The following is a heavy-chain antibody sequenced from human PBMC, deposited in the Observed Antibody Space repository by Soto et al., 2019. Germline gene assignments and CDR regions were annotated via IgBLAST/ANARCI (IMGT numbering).Heavy chain of an antibody. V-gene: IGHV4-31*03. CDR2: IYYSGST. J-gene: IGHJ5*02. Sequence: SETLSLTCTVSGGSISSGGYYWSWIRQHPGKGLEWIGYIYYSGSTYYNPSLKSRVTISVDTSKNQFSLKLSSVAAADTAVYYCARVPYSSSSSSVEVNWFDPWGQGTLVTVSS. D-gene: IGHD6-6*01. CDR1: GGSISSGGYY. CDR3: ARVPYSSSSSSVEVNWFDP.